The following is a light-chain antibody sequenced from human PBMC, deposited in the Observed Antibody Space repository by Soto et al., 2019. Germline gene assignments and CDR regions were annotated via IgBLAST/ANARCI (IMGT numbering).Light chain of an antibody. J-gene: IGKJ1*01. CDR3: LQLYNFSWT. CDR1: HGIVND. V-gene: IGKV1-6*01. Sequence: ATHLTQSPSSLSASPGDRVTRSCRASHGIVNDLAWYQQKPGKAPRLLIFAASNLQSGVPSRFSGSGSGTDFTLTISRLQPEDFATYYCLQLYNFSWTFGQGTKVDIK. CDR2: AAS.